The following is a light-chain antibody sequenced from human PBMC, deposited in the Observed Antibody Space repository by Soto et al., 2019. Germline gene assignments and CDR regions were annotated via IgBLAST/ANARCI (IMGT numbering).Light chain of an antibody. CDR3: QQYGSSTLWP. CDR1: HSVSSSY. Sequence: EVVLTQSPCTLSLSPGERATLSCRASHSVSSSYLAWYQQKPGQAPRLLIYGASSRATGIPDRFSGSGSGTDFTLTISRLEPEDFAVYYCQQYGSSTLWPFGQRAKVDIK. J-gene: IGKJ1*01. V-gene: IGKV3-20*01. CDR2: GAS.